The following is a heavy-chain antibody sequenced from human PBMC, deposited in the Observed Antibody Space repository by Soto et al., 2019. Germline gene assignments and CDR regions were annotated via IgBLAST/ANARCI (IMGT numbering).Heavy chain of an antibody. J-gene: IGHJ4*02. CDR3: ARWDIVATFDY. CDR1: GFTFSTYS. CDR2: ISSSSSTI. V-gene: IGHV3-48*01. D-gene: IGHD5-12*01. Sequence: GGSLRLSCAASGFTFSTYSMNWVRQAPGKGLEWVSYISSSSSTIYYADSVKGRFTISRDNAKNSLYLQMNSLRAEDTAVYYCARWDIVATFDYWGQGTLVTVSS.